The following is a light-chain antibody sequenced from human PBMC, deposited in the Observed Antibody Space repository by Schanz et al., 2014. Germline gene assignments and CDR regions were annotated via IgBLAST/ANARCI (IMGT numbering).Light chain of an antibody. V-gene: IGKV3-20*01. CDR3: QQYGSSPLT. CDR1: QTVTTSY. CDR2: DAS. J-gene: IGKJ4*01. Sequence: EIVLTQSPGTLSLSPGERATLSCRASQTVTTSYLAWYQQTPGQPPSLLIYDASTRATGVPDRFSGSGSGTDFTLTISRLEAEDFAVYYCQQYGSSPLTFGGGTKVEIK.